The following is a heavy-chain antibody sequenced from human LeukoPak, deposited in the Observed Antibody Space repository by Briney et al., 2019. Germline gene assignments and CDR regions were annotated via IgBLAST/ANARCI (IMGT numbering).Heavy chain of an antibody. V-gene: IGHV3-23*01. D-gene: IGHD6-19*01. Sequence: GGSLRLSCAASGFTFSSYAMSWVRQAPGKGLEWVSAISGSGGSTYYADSVKGRFTISRDNSKNTLYLQMNSLRAEDTAVYYCAKDQGFSSGPYDAFDIWGQGTMVTVSS. CDR3: AKDQGFSSGPYDAFDI. J-gene: IGHJ3*02. CDR1: GFTFSSYA. CDR2: ISGSGGST.